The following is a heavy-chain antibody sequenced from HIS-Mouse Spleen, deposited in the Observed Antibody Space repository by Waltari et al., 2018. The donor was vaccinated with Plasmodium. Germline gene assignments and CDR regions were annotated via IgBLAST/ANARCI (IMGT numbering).Heavy chain of an antibody. J-gene: IGHJ2*01. CDR1: GFTFSSYW. Sequence: EVQLVESGGGLVQPGGSLRLSCAAYGFTFSSYWMSWVSRAPGKVLEWVANIKQDGSEKYYVDSVKGRFTISRDNAKNSLYLQMNSLRAEDTAVYYCASSWYWYFDLWGRGTLVTVSS. V-gene: IGHV3-7*01. CDR2: IKQDGSEK. D-gene: IGHD6-13*01. CDR3: ASSWYWYFDL.